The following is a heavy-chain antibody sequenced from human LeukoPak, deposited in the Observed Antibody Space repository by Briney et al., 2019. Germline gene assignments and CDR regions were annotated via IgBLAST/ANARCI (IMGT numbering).Heavy chain of an antibody. CDR3: TKGYYYGMDV. CDR1: GFTFSGSA. V-gene: IGHV3-73*01. CDR2: IRSKANSYAT. Sequence: GGSLKLSCAASGFTFSGSAMHWVRQASGKGLEWVGRIRSKANSYATAYAASVKGRFTISRDDSKNTAYLQMNSLKTEGTAVYYCTKGYYYGMDVWGQGTTVTVSS. J-gene: IGHJ6*02.